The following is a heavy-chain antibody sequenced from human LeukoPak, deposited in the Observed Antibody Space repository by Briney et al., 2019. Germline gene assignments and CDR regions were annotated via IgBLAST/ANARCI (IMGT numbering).Heavy chain of an antibody. CDR2: IYHSGST. J-gene: IGHJ4*02. CDR3: ARETEYYYDSSGYYYYFDY. CDR1: GGSISSGGYY. D-gene: IGHD3-22*01. Sequence: SETLSLTCTVSGGSISSGGYYWSWIRQPPGKGLEWIGYIYHSGSTYYNPSLKSRVTISVDRSKNQFSLKLSSVTAADTAVYYCARETEYYYDSSGYYYYFDYWGQGTLVTVSS. V-gene: IGHV4-30-2*01.